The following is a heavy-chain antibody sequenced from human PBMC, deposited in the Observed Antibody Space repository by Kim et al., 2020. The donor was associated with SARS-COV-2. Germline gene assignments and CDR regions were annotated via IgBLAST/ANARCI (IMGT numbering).Heavy chain of an antibody. J-gene: IGHJ4*01. CDR1: GDSISGDY. V-gene: IGHV4-59*13. CDR3: ARHGLVKDY. D-gene: IGHD3-9*01. CDR2: IYYSACSNHT. Sequence: PSEDLSLTCTVSGDSISGDYWSRIRQPTGKGLEWIGYIYYSACSNHTYYNASLNRRVPRSVDTSNNQFPLKLRPVAAAPTAVYFCARHGLVKDY.